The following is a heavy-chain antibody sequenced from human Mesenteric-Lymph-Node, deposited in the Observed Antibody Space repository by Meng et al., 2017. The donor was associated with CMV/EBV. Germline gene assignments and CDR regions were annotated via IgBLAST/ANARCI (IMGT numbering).Heavy chain of an antibody. CDR3: AKDWRAQDPGILGAY. V-gene: IGHV3-23*01. CDR1: GFPFRSYA. CDR2: ISGSDGST. J-gene: IGHJ4*02. Sequence: GESLKISCAASGFPFRSYAMSWVRQAPGKGLEWVSSISGSDGSTYYADSVKGRFTISRDNSKNTLYLQMNSLRAEDTAIYYRAKDWRAQDPGILGAYWGQGTLVTVSS. D-gene: IGHD1-26*01.